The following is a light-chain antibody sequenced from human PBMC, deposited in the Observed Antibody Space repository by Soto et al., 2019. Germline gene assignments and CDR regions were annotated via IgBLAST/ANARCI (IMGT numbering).Light chain of an antibody. CDR2: DAS. CDR1: GDITQY. J-gene: IGKJ4*01. CDR3: QQSVSLTLS. Sequence: DIQMTQSPSSLSASIGDRITITCEASGDITQYLHWYHHKSQRAPKLLIYDASNLNTGVPTRLSGSGFGTHFIFNISSMKNDDAGTYYCQQSVSLTLSFGGGTKVDIK. V-gene: IGKV1-33*01.